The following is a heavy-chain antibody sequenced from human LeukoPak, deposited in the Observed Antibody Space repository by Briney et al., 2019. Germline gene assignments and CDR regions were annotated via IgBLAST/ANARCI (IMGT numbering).Heavy chain of an antibody. CDR2: ISGSGGST. V-gene: IGHV3-23*01. D-gene: IGHD3-3*01. CDR1: GFTFSSYA. Sequence: PGGSLRLSCAASGFTFSSYAMSWVRQAPGKRLEWVSAISGSGGSTYYADSVKGRFTISRDNSKNTLYLQMNSLRAEDTAVYYCAKGFTYYDFWSGYSDYYYYMDVWGKGTTVTVSS. CDR3: AKGFTYYDFWSGYSDYYYYMDV. J-gene: IGHJ6*03.